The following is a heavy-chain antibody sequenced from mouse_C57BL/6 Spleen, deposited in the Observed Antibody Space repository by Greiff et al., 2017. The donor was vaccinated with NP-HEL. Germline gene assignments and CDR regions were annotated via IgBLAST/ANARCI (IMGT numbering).Heavy chain of an antibody. J-gene: IGHJ1*03. CDR3: ARSGITAEGWYFDV. Sequence: QVQLQQPGAELVRPGSSVKLSCKASGYTFTSYWMDWVKQRPGQGLEWIGNIYPSDSETHYNQKFKDKATLTVDKSSSTAYMQLSSLTSEDSAVYYGARSGITAEGWYFDVWGTGTTVTVSS. V-gene: IGHV1-61*01. CDR1: GYTFTSYW. CDR2: IYPSDSET. D-gene: IGHD1-1*01.